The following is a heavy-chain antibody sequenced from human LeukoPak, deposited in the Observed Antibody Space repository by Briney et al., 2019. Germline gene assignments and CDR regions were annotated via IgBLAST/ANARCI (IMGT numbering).Heavy chain of an antibody. Sequence: ASVKVSCKVSGYTLTELSMHWVRQAPGKGLEWMGGFDPEDGETIYAQKFQDRVTMTEDTSTDTAYMELSSLRSEDTAVYYCATPSPGYDFWSGYRGWGQGTLVTVSS. J-gene: IGHJ4*02. D-gene: IGHD3-3*01. CDR3: ATPSPGYDFWSGYRG. CDR2: FDPEDGET. CDR1: GYTLTELS. V-gene: IGHV1-24*01.